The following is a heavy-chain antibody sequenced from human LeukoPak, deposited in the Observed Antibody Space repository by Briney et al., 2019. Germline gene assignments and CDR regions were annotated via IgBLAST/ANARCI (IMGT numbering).Heavy chain of an antibody. CDR1: GFTFSSYG. V-gene: IGHV3-30*19. CDR3: ARGLRIAVAGNIDY. D-gene: IGHD6-19*01. CDR2: ISYDGPNK. Sequence: PGGSLRFSCAASGFTFSSYGMHWVRQAPGKGLEWVAAISYDGPNKNYADSVKGRFTISRDNSKNTLYLQMNSLRAEDTAVYYCARGLRIAVAGNIDYWGQGTLVTVSS. J-gene: IGHJ4*02.